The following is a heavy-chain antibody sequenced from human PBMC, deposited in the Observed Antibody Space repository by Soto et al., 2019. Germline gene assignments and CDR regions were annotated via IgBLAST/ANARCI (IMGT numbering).Heavy chain of an antibody. Sequence: GGSLRLSCAASGFTFSAYWMHWVRQAPGKGLVWVSRINSDGSTTDYADSVKGRFTISRDNAKNTLYLQMNSLRAEDTAVYYCARSHDYGAFGSDYWGQGTLVTVSS. D-gene: IGHD4-17*01. CDR3: ARSHDYGAFGSDY. V-gene: IGHV3-74*01. CDR1: GFTFSAYW. J-gene: IGHJ4*02. CDR2: INSDGSTT.